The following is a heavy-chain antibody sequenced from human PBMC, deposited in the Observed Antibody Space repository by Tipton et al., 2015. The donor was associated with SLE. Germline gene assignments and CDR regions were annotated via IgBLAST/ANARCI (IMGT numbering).Heavy chain of an antibody. CDR1: GYTFTSYT. D-gene: IGHD1-26*01. CDR2: IIPGNGNT. Sequence: QSGAEVKKPGASVKVSCKASGYTFTSYTMHWVRQAPGQRLEWMGWIIPGNGNTKYSHKFQGRVTITRDTSASTAYMELRSLRSGDTAVYYCARTGADQGAFDIWGQGTMVTVSS. CDR3: ARTGADQGAFDI. J-gene: IGHJ3*02. V-gene: IGHV1-3*01.